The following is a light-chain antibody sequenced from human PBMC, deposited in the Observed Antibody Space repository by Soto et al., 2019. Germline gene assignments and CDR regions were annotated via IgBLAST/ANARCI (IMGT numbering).Light chain of an antibody. Sequence: EVLMTQSPATLSVSPGERVTLSCRASQSININLAWYQQKPGQAPRVLIYGASSRASGIPDRLSVSGPGTDFTLTISRLEHDDFAFYYCQQYQNWPPLTFGGGTRVEIK. V-gene: IGKV3D-15*01. J-gene: IGKJ4*01. CDR1: QSININ. CDR3: QQYQNWPPLT. CDR2: GAS.